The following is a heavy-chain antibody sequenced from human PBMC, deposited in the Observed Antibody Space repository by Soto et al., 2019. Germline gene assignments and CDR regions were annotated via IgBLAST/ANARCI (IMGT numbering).Heavy chain of an antibody. J-gene: IGHJ3*02. CDR3: EHVPIFNEGHDAFDI. Sequence: XGPTLLIPTQTLPPTCTFSLFSFIPSGVGVGWIRQPPGKALEWLALIYWNDDKRYSPSLKRRLTITKDTSENQAVLTMTNMDPVDTATYFCEHVPIFNEGHDAFDIWGQGTMVTVXS. CDR1: LFSFIPSGVG. V-gene: IGHV2-5*01. CDR2: IYWNDDK. D-gene: IGHD1-1*01.